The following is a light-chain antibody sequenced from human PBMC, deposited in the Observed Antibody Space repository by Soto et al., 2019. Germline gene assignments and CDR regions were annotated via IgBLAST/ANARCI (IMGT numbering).Light chain of an antibody. CDR1: QSISSY. J-gene: IGKJ4*01. V-gene: IGKV3-11*01. Sequence: EVVLTQSPVTLTLSPGERATLSCRASQSISSYLAWYQQKPGQAPRLLIYDASNRATGIPARFSGGGSGTDFTLTISSLEPEDFAVYYFHGRSNWPLIFGGGTKVEIK. CDR3: HGRSNWPLI. CDR2: DAS.